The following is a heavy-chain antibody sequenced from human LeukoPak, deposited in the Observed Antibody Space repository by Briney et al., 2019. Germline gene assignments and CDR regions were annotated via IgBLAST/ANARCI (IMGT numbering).Heavy chain of an antibody. CDR3: ARDPYSGNYGDYYYYYMDV. V-gene: IGHV3-21*01. J-gene: IGHJ6*03. CDR1: GFTFSTYN. Sequence: SGESLRLSCAASGFTFSTYNMNWVRQAPGKGLEWVSSITSSSSYIYYADSVKGRFTISRDNAKSSLYLQMNSLRDEDTAVYYCARDPYSGNYGDYYYYYMDVWGKGTTVTISS. D-gene: IGHD1-26*01. CDR2: ITSSSSYI.